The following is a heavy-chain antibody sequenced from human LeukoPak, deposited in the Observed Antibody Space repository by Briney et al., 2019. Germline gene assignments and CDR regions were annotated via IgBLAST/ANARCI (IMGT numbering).Heavy chain of an antibody. CDR3: SSPSNCSSTSCYRDAFDI. Sequence: SVKITCKAAGGTFSSYAISWLRQAPGQGLEGMGRIIPICGIANYAQKFQGRLTITADKSTCTAYLELSSLRSEDTAVYYCSSPSNCSSTSCYRDAFDIWGQGTMVTVSS. CDR1: GGTFSSYA. D-gene: IGHD2-2*01. J-gene: IGHJ3*02. V-gene: IGHV1-69*04. CDR2: IIPICGIA.